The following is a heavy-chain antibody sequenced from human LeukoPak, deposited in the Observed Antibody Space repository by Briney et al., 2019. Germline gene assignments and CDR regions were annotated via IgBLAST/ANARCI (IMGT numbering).Heavy chain of an antibody. CDR1: GFTFSSYG. D-gene: IGHD3-3*01. Sequence: GGSLRLSCAASGFTFSSYGMHWVRQAPGKGLEWVAFIRYDGSNKYYADSVKGRFTISRDNSKNTLYLQMNSLRAEDTAVYYCAKAMRFLEWLVFDYWGQGTLVTVSS. CDR2: IRYDGSNK. V-gene: IGHV3-30*02. J-gene: IGHJ4*02. CDR3: AKAMRFLEWLVFDY.